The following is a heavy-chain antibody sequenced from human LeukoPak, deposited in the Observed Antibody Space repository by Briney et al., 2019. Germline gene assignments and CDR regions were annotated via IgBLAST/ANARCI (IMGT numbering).Heavy chain of an antibody. CDR1: GGSISSHY. CDR3: ARAPRGYGGNSEAFDI. J-gene: IGHJ3*02. D-gene: IGHD4-23*01. CDR2: IYYSGST. V-gene: IGHV4-59*11. Sequence: SETLSLTCAVSGGSISSHYWSWIRQPPGKGLEWIGYIYYSGSTNYNPSLKSRVTISVDTSKNRFSLKLSSVTAADTAVYYCARAPRGYGGNSEAFDIWGQGTMATVSS.